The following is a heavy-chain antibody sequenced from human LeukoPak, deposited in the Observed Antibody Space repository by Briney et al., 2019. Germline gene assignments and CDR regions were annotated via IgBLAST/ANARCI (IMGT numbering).Heavy chain of an antibody. Sequence: GGSLRLSCAASGFTFSSYAMHWVRQAPGKGLEGVAVISYDGSNKYYADSVKGRFTISRDNSKNTLYLQMNSLRAEDTAVYYCARDQRSGGTYYFDYWGQGTLVTVSS. CDR3: ARDQRSGGTYYFDY. J-gene: IGHJ4*02. V-gene: IGHV3-30*04. D-gene: IGHD3-16*01. CDR2: ISYDGSNK. CDR1: GFTFSSYA.